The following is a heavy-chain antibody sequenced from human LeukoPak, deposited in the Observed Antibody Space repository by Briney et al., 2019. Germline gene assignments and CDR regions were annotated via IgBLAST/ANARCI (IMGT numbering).Heavy chain of an antibody. Sequence: PGGSLRLSCAASGFTFSSYEMNWVRQAPGKGLEWVSYISSSGSTIYYADSVEGRFTISRDNAKNSLYLQMNSLRAEDTAVYYCARAYISWYDYWGQGTLVTVSS. CDR3: ARAYISWYDY. CDR1: GFTFSSYE. CDR2: ISSSGSTI. V-gene: IGHV3-48*03. J-gene: IGHJ4*02. D-gene: IGHD6-13*01.